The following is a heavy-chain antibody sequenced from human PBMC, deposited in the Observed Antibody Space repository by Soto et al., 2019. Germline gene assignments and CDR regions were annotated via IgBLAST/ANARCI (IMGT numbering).Heavy chain of an antibody. Sequence: PGGSLRLSCAASGFTFSSYAMSWVRQAPGKGLEWVSAISGSGGSTYYADSVKGRFTISRDNSKNTLYLQMNSLRAEDTAVYYCAKSDSKRYYYDSSGYYYPGPLDYWGQGNLVTVSS. CDR1: GFTFSSYA. J-gene: IGHJ4*02. CDR3: AKSDSKRYYYDSSGYYYPGPLDY. CDR2: ISGSGGST. V-gene: IGHV3-23*01. D-gene: IGHD3-22*01.